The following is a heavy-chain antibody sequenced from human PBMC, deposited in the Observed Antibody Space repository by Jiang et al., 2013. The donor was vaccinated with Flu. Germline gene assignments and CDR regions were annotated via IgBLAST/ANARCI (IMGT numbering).Heavy chain of an antibody. CDR2: IYHTGSA. CDR1: GDSINSHY. J-gene: IGHJ4*02. V-gene: IGHV4-59*11. CDR3: ARVTSQEFDFWGHYYFDY. D-gene: IGHD3-3*01. Sequence: GLVKPSEPLSLTCTVSGDSINSHYWSWIRQPPGKGLEWIGYIYHTGSATYNPSLKSRVTISIDTSKNQFSLRLSSVTAADTAVYYCARVTSQEFDFWGHYYFDYWGQGTLVTVSS.